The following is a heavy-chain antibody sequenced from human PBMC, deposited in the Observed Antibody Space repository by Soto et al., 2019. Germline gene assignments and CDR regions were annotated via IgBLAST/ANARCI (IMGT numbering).Heavy chain of an antibody. V-gene: IGHV1-46*01. J-gene: IGHJ4*02. CDR1: GYTFSNYY. CDR3: ARSQEVVVVPAAPIDY. Sequence: QVQLVQSGAEVKKPGASVKVSCKTSGYTFSNYYINWVRQAPGQGLEWMGRINPSGGGTTYAQKFQGRVTMTRDTSTSTVYMDLCSLRSEDTAVYYCARSQEVVVVPAAPIDYWGQGTLVTVSS. CDR2: INPSGGGT. D-gene: IGHD2-2*01.